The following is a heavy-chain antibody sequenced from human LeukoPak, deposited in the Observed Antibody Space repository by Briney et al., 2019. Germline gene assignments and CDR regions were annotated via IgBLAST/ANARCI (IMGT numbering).Heavy chain of an antibody. CDR2: ISYDGSNK. Sequence: GGSLRLSCAASGFTFSSYGMHWVRQAPGKGLEWVAVISYDGSNKYYADSVKGRFTISRDNSKNTLYLQMNSLRAEDTAVYYCARPCEYYYDSSGYPHWGQGTLVTVSS. D-gene: IGHD3-22*01. J-gene: IGHJ4*02. CDR1: GFTFSSYG. CDR3: ARPCEYYYDSSGYPH. V-gene: IGHV3-30*03.